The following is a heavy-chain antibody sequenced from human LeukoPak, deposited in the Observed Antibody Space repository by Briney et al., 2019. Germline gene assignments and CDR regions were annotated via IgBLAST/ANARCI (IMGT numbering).Heavy chain of an antibody. Sequence: PGGSLRLSRAASGFTFSRSWMTWVRQAPGKGLEWVANIKQDGSEKNYVDSVKGRFTISRDNAKNSLYLQMNSLRAGDTAMYFCARDSAYNAFDYWGQGTLVIVSS. CDR1: GFTFSRSW. V-gene: IGHV3-7*05. CDR3: ARDSAYNAFDY. J-gene: IGHJ4*02. D-gene: IGHD5-24*01. CDR2: IKQDGSEK.